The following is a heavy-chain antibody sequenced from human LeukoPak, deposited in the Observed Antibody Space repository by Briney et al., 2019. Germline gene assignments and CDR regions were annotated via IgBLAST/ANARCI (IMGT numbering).Heavy chain of an antibody. J-gene: IGHJ4*02. CDR3: XSRTIFGVDH. V-gene: IGHV4-31*03. D-gene: IGHD3-3*01. CDR2: IYYSGST. CDR1: GGSISSGGYY. Sequence: SETLSLTCTVSGGSISSGGYYWSWIRQHPGKGLEWIGYIYYSGSTYYNPSLKSRVTISVDTSKNQFSLKLSSVTAADTAVYXXXSRTIFGVDHWGQGTLVTVSS.